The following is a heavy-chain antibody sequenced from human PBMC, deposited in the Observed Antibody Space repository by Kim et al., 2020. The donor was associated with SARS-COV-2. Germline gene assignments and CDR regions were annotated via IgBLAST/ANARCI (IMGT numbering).Heavy chain of an antibody. J-gene: IGHJ4*02. CDR1: GGTFSSYA. V-gene: IGHV1-69*13. D-gene: IGHD3-22*01. Sequence: SVKVSCKASGGTFSSYAISWVRQAPGQGLEWFFRIFPFFVSSNFAQKFHRSVTITADYSTSTAYMELSSLRSEDTAVYYCARDLAPQRAPDYYDSSAFDYWGQGTLVTVSS. CDR3: ARDLAPQRAPDYYDSSAFDY. CDR2: IFPFFVSS.